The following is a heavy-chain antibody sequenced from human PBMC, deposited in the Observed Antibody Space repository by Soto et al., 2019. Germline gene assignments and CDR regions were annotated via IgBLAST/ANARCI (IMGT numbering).Heavy chain of an antibody. D-gene: IGHD5-12*01. Sequence: AAVQVSCRASGYTFTSDYTHFVRQGPGQGLELMGWVNPNSGGTNFAQRFQGRVTMTRDTSISKAYMELSRLTSDDTAMYYCARAMSGYDYWGQGTLVTVSS. V-gene: IGHV1-2*02. CDR1: GYTFTSDY. J-gene: IGHJ4*02. CDR3: ARAMSGYDY. CDR2: VNPNSGGT.